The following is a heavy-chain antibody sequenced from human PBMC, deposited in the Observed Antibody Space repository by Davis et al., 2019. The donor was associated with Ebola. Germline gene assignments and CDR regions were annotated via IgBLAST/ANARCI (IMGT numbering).Heavy chain of an antibody. Sequence: ASVKVSCKASGYTFTSYAMHWVRQAPGQRLEWMGWINAGNGNTKYSQKFQGRVTITRDTSASTAYMELSSLRSEDTAVYYCARAPPYQLLPAEYFQHWGQGTLVTVSS. D-gene: IGHD2-2*01. CDR1: GYTFTSYA. CDR3: ARAPPYQLLPAEYFQH. CDR2: INAGNGNT. J-gene: IGHJ1*01. V-gene: IGHV1-3*01.